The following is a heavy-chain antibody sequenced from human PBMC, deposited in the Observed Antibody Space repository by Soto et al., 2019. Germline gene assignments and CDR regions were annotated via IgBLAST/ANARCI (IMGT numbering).Heavy chain of an antibody. J-gene: IGHJ4*02. V-gene: IGHV4-31*03. Sequence: SETLSLTCTVSGGSISSGGYYWSWIRQHPGKGLEWIGYIYYSGSTYYNPSLKSRVTISVDTSKNQFSLKLSSVTAADTAVYYCARAIIALSHFDYWGQGTLVTVSS. CDR2: IYYSGST. CDR1: GGSISSGGYY. D-gene: IGHD3-16*02. CDR3: ARAIIALSHFDY.